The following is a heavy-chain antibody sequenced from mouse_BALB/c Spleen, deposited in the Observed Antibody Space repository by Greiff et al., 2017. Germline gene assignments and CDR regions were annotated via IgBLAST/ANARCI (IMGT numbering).Heavy chain of an antibody. CDR1: GYTFTSYW. CDR2: IYPGDGDT. CDR3: ARNSGSSIPAWFAY. J-gene: IGHJ3*01. V-gene: IGHV1-87*01. Sequence: QVQLQQSGAELARPGASVKLSCKASGYTFTSYWMQWVKQRPGQGLEWIGAIYPGDGDTRYNQKFKGKATLTAEKSSSTAYMQLSSLASEDSAVYYCARNSGSSIPAWFAYGGQGTLVTVSA. D-gene: IGHD1-1*01.